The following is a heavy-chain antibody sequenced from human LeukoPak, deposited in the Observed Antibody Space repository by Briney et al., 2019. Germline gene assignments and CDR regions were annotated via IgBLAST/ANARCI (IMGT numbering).Heavy chain of an antibody. CDR2: ISVSGDAT. D-gene: IGHD6-19*01. V-gene: IGHV3-23*01. Sequence: PGGSLRLSCAASGFTFSSYAMSWVRQAPGKGLEWVSVISVSGDATFYADSVKGRFTISRDNAKNSLYLQMNSLRAEDTAVYYCAREGSGVAGHFDYWGQGTLVTVSS. J-gene: IGHJ4*02. CDR3: AREGSGVAGHFDY. CDR1: GFTFSSYA.